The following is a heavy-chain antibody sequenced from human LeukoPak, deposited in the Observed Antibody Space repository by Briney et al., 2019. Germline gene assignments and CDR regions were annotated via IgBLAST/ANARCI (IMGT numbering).Heavy chain of an antibody. CDR2: IKSSGSAI. V-gene: IGHV3-11*01. D-gene: IGHD3-10*01. CDR1: GFTFSDYY. J-gene: IGHJ6*03. Sequence: GGSLRLSCAASGFTFSDYYMSWIRQAPGERLEWVSYIKSSGSAIYYADSVKGRFTISRDNAKNSLYLQMNSLRAEDTAVYYCAKKGGDITMVRGVTSSSPYYMDVWGKGTTVTVSS. CDR3: AKKGGDITMVRGVTSSSPYYMDV.